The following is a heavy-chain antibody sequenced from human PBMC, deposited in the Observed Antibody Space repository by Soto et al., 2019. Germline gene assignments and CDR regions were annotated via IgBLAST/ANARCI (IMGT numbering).Heavy chain of an antibody. CDR3: ARSDHYYYDSSGYWDY. D-gene: IGHD3-22*01. J-gene: IGHJ4*02. Sequence: SETLSLTCAVYGGSFSGYYWSWIRQPPGKGLEWIGEINHSGSTNYNPSLRSRVTISVDTSKNQFSLKLSSVTAADTAVYYCARSDHYYYDSSGYWDYWGQGTLVTVSS. CDR2: INHSGST. CDR1: GGSFSGYY. V-gene: IGHV4-34*01.